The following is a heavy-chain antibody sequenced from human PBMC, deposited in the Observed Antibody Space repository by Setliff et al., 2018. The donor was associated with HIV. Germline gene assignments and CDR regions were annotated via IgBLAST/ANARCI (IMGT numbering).Heavy chain of an antibody. CDR1: GGSISSDY. D-gene: IGHD3-10*01. V-gene: IGHV4-59*01. Sequence: SETLSLTCSVSGGSISSDYWSWIRQPPGKGLEWIGYIYYSGSTNYNPSLKSRVTISVDTSKKQFSLRVKSVTAADTAMYYRGFGEYKGAFDIWGQGTMVTVSS. J-gene: IGHJ3*02. CDR3: GFGEYKGAFDI. CDR2: IYYSGST.